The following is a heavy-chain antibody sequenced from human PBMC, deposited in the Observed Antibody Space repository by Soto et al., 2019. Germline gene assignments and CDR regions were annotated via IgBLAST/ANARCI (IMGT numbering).Heavy chain of an antibody. D-gene: IGHD3-10*01. CDR2: IIPVFTKA. Sequence: SVKVSCKASGGTFGNYAVSWLRQAPGQGLAWMGTIIPVFTKATYAQKFQGRVTITADDSSTTAYMELNSLRSEGTAIYYCARMGHPLSGAFDLWGQGTMVTVSS. V-gene: IGHV1-69*13. J-gene: IGHJ3*01. CDR1: GGTFGNYA. CDR3: ARMGHPLSGAFDL.